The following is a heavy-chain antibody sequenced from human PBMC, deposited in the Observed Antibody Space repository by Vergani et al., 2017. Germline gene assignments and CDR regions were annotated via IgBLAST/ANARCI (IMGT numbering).Heavy chain of an antibody. V-gene: IGHV4-34*01. Sequence: QVQLQQWGAGLLKPSETLSLTCAVYGGSFSGYYWSWIRQPPGKGLEWIGEINHSGSTNYNPSLKSRVTISVDTSKNQFSLKLSSVTAADTAVYYCARDGIITIFGVVIILDAFDIWGQGTMVTVSS. CDR3: ARDGIITIFGVVIILDAFDI. J-gene: IGHJ3*02. CDR2: INHSGST. D-gene: IGHD3-3*01. CDR1: GGSFSGYY.